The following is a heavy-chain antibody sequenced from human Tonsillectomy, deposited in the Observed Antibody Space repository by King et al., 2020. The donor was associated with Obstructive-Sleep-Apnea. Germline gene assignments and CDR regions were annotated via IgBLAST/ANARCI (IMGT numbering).Heavy chain of an antibody. Sequence: VQLQESGPGLVKPSETLSLTCTVSGYSISSGYYWGWIRQPPGKGLEWIGSIYHSGSTYYNPSLKSRVTISVDTSKNQFSLKLSSVTAADTAVYYCARRYTAMSNNWFDPWGQGTLVTVSS. CDR1: GYSISSGYY. CDR2: IYHSGST. V-gene: IGHV4-38-2*02. J-gene: IGHJ5*02. D-gene: IGHD5-18*01. CDR3: ARRYTAMSNNWFDP.